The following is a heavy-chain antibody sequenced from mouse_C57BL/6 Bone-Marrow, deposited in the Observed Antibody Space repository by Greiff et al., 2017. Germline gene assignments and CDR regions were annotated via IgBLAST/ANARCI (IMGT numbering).Heavy chain of an antibody. CDR2: IYPSDSET. CDR3: ARLGDYDGDYYAMDY. J-gene: IGHJ4*01. CDR1: GYTFTSYW. D-gene: IGHD2-4*01. V-gene: IGHV1-61*01. Sequence: VQLQQPGAELVRPGSSVKLSCKASGYTFTSYWMDWVKQRPGQGLEWIGNIYPSDSETHYNQKFKDKATLTVDKSSSTAYMQLSSLTSEVSAVYYCARLGDYDGDYYAMDYWGQGTSVTVSS.